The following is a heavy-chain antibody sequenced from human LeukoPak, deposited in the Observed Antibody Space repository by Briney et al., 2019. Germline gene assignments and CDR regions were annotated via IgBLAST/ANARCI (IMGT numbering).Heavy chain of an antibody. V-gene: IGHV4-59*08. CDR2: IYYSGST. J-gene: IGHJ4*02. Sequence: GSLRLSCAASGVIFSSYTMNWVRLAPGKGLECIGYIYYSGSTNYNPSLKSRVTMSVDTSKNQFSLKLSSVTAADTAVYYCARSVVTGIAAAGTPDYWGQGTLVTVSS. CDR3: ARSVVTGIAAAGTPDY. D-gene: IGHD6-13*01. CDR1: GVIFSSYT.